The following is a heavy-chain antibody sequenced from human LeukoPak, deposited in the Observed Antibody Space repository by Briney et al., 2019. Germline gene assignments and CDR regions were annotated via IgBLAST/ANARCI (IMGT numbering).Heavy chain of an antibody. J-gene: IGHJ4*01. CDR1: GFIFSHYG. CDR3: ARDAQRGFDYSNSLEY. V-gene: IGHV3-33*01. Sequence: GGSLRLSCAASGFIFSHYGMRWVRQAPGKGLEWVAFIWCDATNRFYGASVKGRFTISRDNSQNTVFLQMNSLRAEDTAIYYCARDAQRGFDYSNSLEYWGHGTLVTVSS. CDR2: IWCDATNR. D-gene: IGHD4-11*01.